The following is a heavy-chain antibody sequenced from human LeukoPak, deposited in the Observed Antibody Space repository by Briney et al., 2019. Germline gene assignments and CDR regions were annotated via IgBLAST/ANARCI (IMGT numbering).Heavy chain of an antibody. V-gene: IGHV3-7*01. CDR1: GFTFSSYG. J-gene: IGHJ4*02. Sequence: PGRSLRLSCAASGFTFSSYGMHWVRQAPGKGLEWVANIKQDGSEKYYVDSVKGRFTISRDNAKNSLYLQMNSLRADDTAVYYCARDRVAASASPFDYWGQGTLVTVSS. CDR2: IKQDGSEK. D-gene: IGHD6-13*01. CDR3: ARDRVAASASPFDY.